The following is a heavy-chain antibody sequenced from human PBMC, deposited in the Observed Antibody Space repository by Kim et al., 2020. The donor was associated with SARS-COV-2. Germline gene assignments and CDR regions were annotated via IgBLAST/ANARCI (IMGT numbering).Heavy chain of an antibody. D-gene: IGHD3-10*01. Sequence: SGTANYAQKLQGRVTITADEATSTAYMELSSLRSEDTAVYYCASGDGMDVWGQGTTVTVSS. CDR2: SGTA. J-gene: IGHJ6*02. CDR3: ASGDGMDV. V-gene: IGHV1-69*01.